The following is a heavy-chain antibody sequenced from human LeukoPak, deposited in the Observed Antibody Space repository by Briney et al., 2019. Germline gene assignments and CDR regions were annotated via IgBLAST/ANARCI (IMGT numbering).Heavy chain of an antibody. Sequence: ASVKVSCKASGYTFTGYYMHWVRQAPGQGLEWMGWINPNSGGTNYAQKFQGRVTMTRDTSISTAYMELSRLRSDDTAVYYCARDPDDYGDYDGYWGQGTLVTVSS. V-gene: IGHV1-2*02. CDR2: INPNSGGT. CDR1: GYTFTGYY. D-gene: IGHD4-17*01. J-gene: IGHJ4*02. CDR3: ARDPDDYGDYDGY.